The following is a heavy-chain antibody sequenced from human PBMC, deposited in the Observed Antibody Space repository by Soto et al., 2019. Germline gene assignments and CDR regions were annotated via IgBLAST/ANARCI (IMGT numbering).Heavy chain of an antibody. CDR3: ASLRNYDSSGYQPDY. CDR1: GFTFSSYW. Sequence: GGSLRLSCAASGFTFSSYWMSWVRQAQGKGLEWVANIKQDGREKYYVDSVKGRFTISRDNAKNSLYLQMNSLRAEDTAVYYCASLRNYDSSGYQPDYWGQGTLVTVSS. CDR2: IKQDGREK. J-gene: IGHJ4*02. D-gene: IGHD3-22*01. V-gene: IGHV3-7*03.